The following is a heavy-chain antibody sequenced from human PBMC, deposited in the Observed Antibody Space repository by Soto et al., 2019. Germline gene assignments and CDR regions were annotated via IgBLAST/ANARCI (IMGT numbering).Heavy chain of an antibody. V-gene: IGHV1-18*01. CDR1: GYTFTSYG. J-gene: IGHJ3*02. CDR2: ISAYNGNT. D-gene: IGHD5-12*01. CDR3: AREVYSAYDYDAFDI. Sequence: ASVKVSCKASGYTFTSYGVSWVRQAPGQGLEWMGWISAYNGNTNYAQKLQGRVTMTTDTSTSTAYMELRSLRAEDTAMYYCAREVYSAYDYDAFDIWGQGTMVTVSS.